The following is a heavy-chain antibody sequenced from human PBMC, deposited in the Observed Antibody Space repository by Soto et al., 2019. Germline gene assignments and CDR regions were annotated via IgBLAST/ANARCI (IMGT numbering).Heavy chain of an antibody. Sequence: GASVKVSCKAFGYTFTSYGISWVRQAPGQGLEWMGWISAYNGNTNYAQKVQGRVTMTTDTSTSTAYMELRSLRSDDTAVYYCARDPSGSYDGDAFDIWGQGTMVTVSS. CDR3: ARDPSGSYDGDAFDI. D-gene: IGHD1-26*01. CDR2: ISAYNGNT. J-gene: IGHJ3*02. CDR1: GYTFTSYG. V-gene: IGHV1-18*01.